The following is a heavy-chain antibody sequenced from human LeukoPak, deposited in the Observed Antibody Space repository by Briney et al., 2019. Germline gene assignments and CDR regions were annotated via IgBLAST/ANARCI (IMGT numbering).Heavy chain of an antibody. D-gene: IGHD3-22*01. CDR1: GGSISSYY. CDR3: ARHEGSGSAFLDY. V-gene: IGHV4-59*08. CDR2: IYYSGST. J-gene: IGHJ4*02. Sequence: PSQTLSLTCTVSGGSISSYYWSWIRQPPVKGLEWIGYIYYSGSTNYNPSLKSRVTISVDTSKNQFSLKLSSVTAADTAVYYCARHEGSGSAFLDYWGQGTLVTVSS.